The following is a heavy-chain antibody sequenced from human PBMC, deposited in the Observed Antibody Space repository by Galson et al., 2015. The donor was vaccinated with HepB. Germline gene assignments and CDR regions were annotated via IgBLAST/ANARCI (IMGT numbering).Heavy chain of an antibody. CDR1: GYSFTSYW. CDR3: ARQRGGYGSGSGKAARPFDP. V-gene: IGHV5-51*01. Sequence: QSGAEVKKPGESLKISCKGSGYSFTSYWIGWVRQMPGKGLEWMGIIYPGDSDTRYSPSFQGQVTISADKSISTAYLQWSSLKASDTAMYYCARQRGGYGSGSGKAARPFDPWGQGTLVTVSS. CDR2: IYPGDSDT. D-gene: IGHD3-10*01. J-gene: IGHJ5*02.